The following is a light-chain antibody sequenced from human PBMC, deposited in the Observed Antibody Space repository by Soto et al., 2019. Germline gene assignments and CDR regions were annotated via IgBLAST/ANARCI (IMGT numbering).Light chain of an antibody. CDR1: QGISSY. J-gene: IGKJ4*01. CDR2: AAS. Sequence: IQMTQYPSSLSASVGDRVTITCRASQGISSYLNWYQQKPGKAPKLLIYAASSLQSGVPSRFSGSGSGTDFTLTISSLQPEDFATYYCQQSYSTPLTCGGGTKVDIK. V-gene: IGKV1-39*01. CDR3: QQSYSTPLT.